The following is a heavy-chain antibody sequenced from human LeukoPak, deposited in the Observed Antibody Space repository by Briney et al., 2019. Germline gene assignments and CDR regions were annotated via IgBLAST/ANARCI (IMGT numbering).Heavy chain of an antibody. CDR3: ARAYSNSSGRGFDS. CDR1: GFTFSSYW. Sequence: GGSLRLSCAASGFTFSSYWMHWVRQAPGKGLVWVSRINTDGSGTTYADSVKGRFTISRDNAKNTLHLQMTSLRAEDTAVYYCARAYSNSSGRGFDSWGQGTLVTVSS. J-gene: IGHJ4*02. CDR2: INTDGSGT. V-gene: IGHV3-74*01. D-gene: IGHD4-11*01.